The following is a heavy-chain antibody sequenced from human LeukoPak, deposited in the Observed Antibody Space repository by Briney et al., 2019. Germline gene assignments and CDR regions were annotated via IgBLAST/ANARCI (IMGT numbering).Heavy chain of an antibody. CDR1: GGSISSHY. Sequence: SETLSLTCTVSGGSISSHYWSWIRQPAGKGLEWIGRIFSSGSTYYNPSLKSRVTMSVDTSKNQFSLKPSSVTAADTAVYYCARAVTTVTSNWFDPWGQGTLVNASP. CDR2: IFSSGST. V-gene: IGHV4-4*07. J-gene: IGHJ5*02. CDR3: ARAVTTVTSNWFDP. D-gene: IGHD4-11*01.